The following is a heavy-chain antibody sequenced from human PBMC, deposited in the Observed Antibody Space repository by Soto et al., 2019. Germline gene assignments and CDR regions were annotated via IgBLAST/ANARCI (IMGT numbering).Heavy chain of an antibody. D-gene: IGHD2-2*01. V-gene: IGHV4-59*01. CDR3: ARVFPAEGNYYCNGMDV. Sequence: QVQLQESGPGLVKPSETLSLTCTVSGGSISSYYWSWIRQPPPPGLGRVGYIYYSGSTNYNPSLKSRVTISVDTSTNQFSLKLSYVTAADTAVYYGARVFPAEGNYYCNGMDVWGQGPTVTVSS. CDR1: GGSISSYY. J-gene: IGHJ6*02. CDR2: IYYSGST.